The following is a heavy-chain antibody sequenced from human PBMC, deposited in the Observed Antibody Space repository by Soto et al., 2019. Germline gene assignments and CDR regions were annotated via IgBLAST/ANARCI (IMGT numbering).Heavy chain of an antibody. CDR1: RGSISSGGYF. Sequence: LSLTCTVSRGSISSGGYFWSWIRQHPEKGLEWIGYIYYSGSTYYNPSLKSRVSISVDPSQNQFSLRLSSVTAADTAVYYCARGATGNRHFDFWGQGALVTVSS. CDR3: ARGATGNRHFDF. J-gene: IGHJ4*02. V-gene: IGHV4-31*03. D-gene: IGHD1-1*01. CDR2: IYYSGST.